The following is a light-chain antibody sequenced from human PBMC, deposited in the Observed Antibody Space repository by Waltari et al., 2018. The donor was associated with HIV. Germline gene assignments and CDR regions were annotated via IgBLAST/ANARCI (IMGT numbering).Light chain of an antibody. J-gene: IGKJ1*01. CDR3: QQYDNWWT. Sequence: EIVMTQSPVTLSVSPGERATLSCRASQSVRSNLAWYQQKPGQAPRLLIYDASTRATGIPARFSGSGSGTEFTLTISSLQSEDLAVYYCQQYDNWWTFGQGTKVEIK. CDR1: QSVRSN. V-gene: IGKV3-15*01. CDR2: DAS.